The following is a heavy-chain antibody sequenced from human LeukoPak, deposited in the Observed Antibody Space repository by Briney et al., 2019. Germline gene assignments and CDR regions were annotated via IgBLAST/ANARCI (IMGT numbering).Heavy chain of an antibody. D-gene: IGHD2-2*01. J-gene: IGHJ3*02. CDR2: IYYSGST. CDR3: ASEVVPAATRSSAFDI. Sequence: PSETLSLTCTVSGGSISSSSYYWGWIRQPPGKGLEWIGSIYYSGSTYYNPSLKSRVTISVDTSKNQFSLKLSSVTAADTAVYYCASEVVPAATRSSAFDIWGQGTMVTVSS. V-gene: IGHV4-39*01. CDR1: GGSISSSSYY.